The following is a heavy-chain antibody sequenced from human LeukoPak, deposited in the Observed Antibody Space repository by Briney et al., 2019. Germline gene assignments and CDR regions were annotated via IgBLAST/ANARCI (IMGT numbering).Heavy chain of an antibody. CDR1: GGSFSGYY. V-gene: IGHV4-34*01. Sequence: PSETLSLTCAVYGGSFSGYYWSWIRQPPGKGLEWIGEINHSGSTNYNPSLKSRVTISVDTSKNQFSLKLSSVTAADTAVYYCARQVGPDYWGQGTLVTVSS. CDR2: INHSGST. CDR3: ARQVGPDY. J-gene: IGHJ4*02.